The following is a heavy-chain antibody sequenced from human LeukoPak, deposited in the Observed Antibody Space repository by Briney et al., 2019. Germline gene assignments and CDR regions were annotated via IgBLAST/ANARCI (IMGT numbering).Heavy chain of an antibody. D-gene: IGHD5-12*01. CDR2: ISYDGSNK. J-gene: IGHJ4*02. Sequence: QAGGSLRLSCAVSGFTFISYAMHWVRQAPGKGLEWVAVISYDGSNKYYADSVKGRFTISRDNSKNTLYLQMNSLRAEDTAVYYCARDLTFYSGYDLANSFDYWGQGTLVTVSS. CDR3: ARDLTFYSGYDLANSFDY. CDR1: GFTFISYA. V-gene: IGHV3-30-3*01.